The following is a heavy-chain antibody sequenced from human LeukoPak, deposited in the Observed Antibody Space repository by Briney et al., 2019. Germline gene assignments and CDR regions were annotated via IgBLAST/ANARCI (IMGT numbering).Heavy chain of an antibody. D-gene: IGHD2-2*01. Sequence: ASVKVSCKASGYTFTTYGISWVRQAPGRGLEWMGWINPNSGATKYAQKFQGRVTMTRDTSISTAYMEVSRLRFDDTAVYYCARDGGWYQLLWWFDPWGRGTLVTVSS. J-gene: IGHJ5*02. CDR1: GYTFTTYG. V-gene: IGHV1-2*02. CDR2: INPNSGAT. CDR3: ARDGGWYQLLWWFDP.